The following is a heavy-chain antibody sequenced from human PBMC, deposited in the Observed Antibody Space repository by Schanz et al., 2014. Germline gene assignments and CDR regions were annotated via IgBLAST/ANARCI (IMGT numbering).Heavy chain of an antibody. D-gene: IGHD1-1*01. CDR3: VRDAYLQIRGTVFDS. J-gene: IGHJ4*02. V-gene: IGHV3-11*01. Sequence: QVQLVESGGGLVKPGGSLRLSCAASGFTFSDYCMVWIRQAPGKGLEWVSYICSRRTVKYADSVKGRFTISRDNAKSSLFLQMKGLRAEDTAVYYCVRDAYLQIRGTVFDSWGPGNLVTVSS. CDR1: GFTFSDYC. CDR2: ICSRRTV.